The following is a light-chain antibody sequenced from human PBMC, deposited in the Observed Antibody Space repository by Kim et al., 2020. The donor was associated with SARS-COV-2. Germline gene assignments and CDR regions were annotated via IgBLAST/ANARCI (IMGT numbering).Light chain of an antibody. J-gene: IGLJ2*01. CDR1: KLGDKY. CDR2: QDS. CDR3: QAWDSSLV. Sequence: SESPGQTASITCSGEKLGDKYACWYQQKPGQSPVLVIYQDSKRPSGIPERFSGSNSGNTATLTISGTQAMDEADYYCQAWDSSLVCGGGTQLTVL. V-gene: IGLV3-1*01.